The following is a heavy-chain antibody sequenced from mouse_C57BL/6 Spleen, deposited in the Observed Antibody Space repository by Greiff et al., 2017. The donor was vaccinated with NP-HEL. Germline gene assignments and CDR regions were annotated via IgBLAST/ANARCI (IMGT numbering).Heavy chain of an antibody. Sequence: EVQLQQSGPGMVKPSQSLSLTCTVTGYSITSGYDWHWIRHFPGNKLEWMGYISYSGSTNYNPSLKSRISITHDTSKNHFFLKLNSVTTEDTATYYCARGDDYDRFAYWGQGTLVTVSA. D-gene: IGHD2-4*01. CDR2: ISYSGST. J-gene: IGHJ3*01. CDR1: GYSITSGYD. CDR3: ARGDDYDRFAY. V-gene: IGHV3-1*01.